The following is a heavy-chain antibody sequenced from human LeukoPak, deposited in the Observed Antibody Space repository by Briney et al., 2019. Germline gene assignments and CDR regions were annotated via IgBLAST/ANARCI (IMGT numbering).Heavy chain of an antibody. D-gene: IGHD2-15*01. CDR1: GDSVSSNSAA. CDR2: TYYRSKWYN. V-gene: IGHV6-1*01. CDR3: ARAGIVVVVAATSAYFDY. Sequence: SQTLSLTCAISGDSVSSNSAAWNWIRQSPSRGLEWLGRTYYRSKWYNDYAVSVKSRITINPDTSKNQFSLQLSSVTAADTAVYYCARAGIVVVVAATSAYFDYWGQGTLVTVSS. J-gene: IGHJ4*02.